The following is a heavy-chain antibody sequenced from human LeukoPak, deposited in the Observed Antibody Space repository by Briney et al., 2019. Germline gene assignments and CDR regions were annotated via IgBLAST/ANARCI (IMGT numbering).Heavy chain of an antibody. D-gene: IGHD3-22*01. V-gene: IGHV4-34*01. CDR3: ASEHDSSGAFDI. CDR2: INHSGST. J-gene: IGHJ3*02. CDR1: GGSFSGYY. Sequence: SETLSLTCAVYGGSFSGYYWSWIRQPPGKGLEWIGEINHSGSTDYNPSLKSRVTISVDTSKNQFSLKLSSVTAADTAVYYCASEHDSSGAFDIWGQGTMVTVSS.